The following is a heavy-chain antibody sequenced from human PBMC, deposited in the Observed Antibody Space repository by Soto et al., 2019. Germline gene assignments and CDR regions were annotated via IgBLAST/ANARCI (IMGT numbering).Heavy chain of an antibody. Sequence: QLQLQESGPGLVKPSETLSLTCTVSGGSILSSNHYWARVRQSPGKGLEWIASIYYSGRSQYNPSLGGRVTISVDISKLQFFLWLSSVTAADTAVYYCARLELVYVISRYKFYGMDVWGQGTTVTVSS. J-gene: IGHJ6*02. V-gene: IGHV4-39*01. CDR2: IYYSGRS. CDR1: GGSILSSNHY. D-gene: IGHD1-20*01. CDR3: ARLELVYVISRYKFYGMDV.